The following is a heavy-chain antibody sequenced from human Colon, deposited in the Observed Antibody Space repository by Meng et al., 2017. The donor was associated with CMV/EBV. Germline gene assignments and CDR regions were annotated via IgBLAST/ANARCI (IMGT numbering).Heavy chain of an antibody. CDR2: ISSDGTT. CDR1: GFIFSEHD. J-gene: IGHJ4*02. Sequence: GESLKISCIASGFIFSEHDMNWVRQVPGKGLVWVSRISSDGTTNYADSVKGRFTISRDNAKNTLYLQMNSLRAEDTAIYYCAKDMWGLGDYWGQGTLVTVSS. V-gene: IGHV3-74*01. CDR3: AKDMWGLGDY. D-gene: IGHD7-27*01.